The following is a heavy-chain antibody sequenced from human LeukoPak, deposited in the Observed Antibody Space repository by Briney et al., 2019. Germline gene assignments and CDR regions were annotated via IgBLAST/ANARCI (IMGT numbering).Heavy chain of an antibody. V-gene: IGHV3-53*01. CDR3: ARARVTGTTWVDY. CDR1: GLTVSSNY. D-gene: IGHD1-1*01. Sequence: GGSLRLSCAASGLTVSSNYMSWVRQAPGKGPEWVSVIYSGGSTYYADSVKGRFTISRDNSKNTLYLQMNSLRAEDTAVYYCARARVTGTTWVDYWGQGTLVTVSS. J-gene: IGHJ4*02. CDR2: IYSGGST.